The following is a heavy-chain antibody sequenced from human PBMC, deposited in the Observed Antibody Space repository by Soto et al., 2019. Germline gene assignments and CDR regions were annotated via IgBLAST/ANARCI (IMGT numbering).Heavy chain of an antibody. Sequence: ASAKVSCKVAGYSLTELSMHWVRQAPGKGLEWMGGFDPEDGETIYAQKFQGRVTMTEDTSTDTAYMELSSLRSEDTAVYYCAIRYFDSSGYYLPFDYWGQGTLVTVSS. V-gene: IGHV1-24*01. D-gene: IGHD3-22*01. J-gene: IGHJ4*02. CDR1: GYSLTELS. CDR2: FDPEDGET. CDR3: AIRYFDSSGYYLPFDY.